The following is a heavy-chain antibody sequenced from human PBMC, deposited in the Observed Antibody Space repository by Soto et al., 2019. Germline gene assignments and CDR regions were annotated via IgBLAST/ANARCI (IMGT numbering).Heavy chain of an antibody. D-gene: IGHD2-21*02. CDR2: IHYSGSI. CDR1: GGSISTDHYH. V-gene: IGHV4-30-4*01. Sequence: QVQLQESGPGLVRPSQTLSLTCTVSGGSISTDHYHWTWIRQAPGKGLEWIGYIHYSGSIQFNPSLQSRVSMSVDTSKXLFSLXXXXVTAADTAVYFCAREDDGGDRDYYGLDVWGQGTTVTVSS. CDR3: AREDDGGDRDYYGLDV. J-gene: IGHJ6*02.